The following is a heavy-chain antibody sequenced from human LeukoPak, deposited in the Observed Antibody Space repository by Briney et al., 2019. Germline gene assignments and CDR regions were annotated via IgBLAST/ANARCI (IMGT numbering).Heavy chain of an antibody. CDR1: GYTLTELS. Sequence: ASVKVSCKVSGYTLTELSMHWVRQAPGKGLEWMGGFDPEDSETIYAQKFQGRVTMTEDTSTDTAYMELSSLRSEGTAVYYCALYPLIFGVAFDYWGQGTLVTVSS. D-gene: IGHD3-3*01. J-gene: IGHJ4*02. CDR2: FDPEDSET. V-gene: IGHV1-24*01. CDR3: ALYPLIFGVAFDY.